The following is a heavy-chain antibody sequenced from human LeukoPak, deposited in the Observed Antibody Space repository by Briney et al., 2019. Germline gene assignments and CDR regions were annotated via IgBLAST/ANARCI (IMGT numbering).Heavy chain of an antibody. Sequence: PGGSLILSCAASGFIFSSYSMSWVRQAPGKGLEWVSAISGSGGSTYYADSVKGRFTISRDNSKNTLYLQMNSLRAEDTAVYYCAKGNSGYCSSTSCYTNYWGQGTLVTVSS. J-gene: IGHJ4*02. V-gene: IGHV3-23*01. D-gene: IGHD2-2*02. CDR2: ISGSGGST. CDR1: GFIFSSYS. CDR3: AKGNSGYCSSTSCYTNY.